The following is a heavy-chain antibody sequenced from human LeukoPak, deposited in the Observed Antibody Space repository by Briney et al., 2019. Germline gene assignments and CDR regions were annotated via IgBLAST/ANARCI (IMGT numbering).Heavy chain of an antibody. CDR2: ISGSSSYI. D-gene: IGHD3-10*01. V-gene: IGHV3-21*01. J-gene: IGHJ6*03. Sequence: PGGSLRLSCAASGFTFSSYSMNWVRQAPGKGLEWVSSISGSSSYIYYADSAKGRFTISRDNAKNSLYLQMNSLRAEDTAVYYCARVAYYYGSGSYYEVLSYYYYYMDVWGKGTTVTVSS. CDR1: GFTFSSYS. CDR3: ARVAYYYGSGSYYEVLSYYYYYMDV.